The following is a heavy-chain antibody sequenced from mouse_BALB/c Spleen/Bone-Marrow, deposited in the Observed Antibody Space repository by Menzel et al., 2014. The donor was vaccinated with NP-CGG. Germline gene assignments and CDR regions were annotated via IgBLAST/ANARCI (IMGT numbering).Heavy chain of an antibody. Sequence: EVNVVESGGGLVQPGGSPKLSCAASGFDFSRYWMSWVRRAPGKGLEWIGEINPDSSTINYTPSLKDKFIISRDNAKNTLYLQMRKVRSEDTALYYCARQGYYGYSDYWGQGTTLTVSS. V-gene: IGHV4-1*02. J-gene: IGHJ2*01. CDR3: ARQGYYGYSDY. CDR1: GFDFSRYW. CDR2: INPDSSTI. D-gene: IGHD1-2*01.